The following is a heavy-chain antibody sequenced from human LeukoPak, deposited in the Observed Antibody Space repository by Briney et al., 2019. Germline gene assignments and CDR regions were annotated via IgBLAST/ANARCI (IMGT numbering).Heavy chain of an antibody. D-gene: IGHD6-19*01. CDR1: GGSISSYY. CDR3: ARGRGTGYSSGWYKYYFDY. CDR2: IYYSGST. V-gene: IGHV4-59*12. Sequence: PSETLSLTCTVSGGSISSYYWSWIRQPPGKGLEWIGYIYYSGSTYYNPSPKSRVTISVDTSKNQFSLKLSSVTAADTAVYYCARGRGTGYSSGWYKYYFDYWGQGTLVTVSS. J-gene: IGHJ4*02.